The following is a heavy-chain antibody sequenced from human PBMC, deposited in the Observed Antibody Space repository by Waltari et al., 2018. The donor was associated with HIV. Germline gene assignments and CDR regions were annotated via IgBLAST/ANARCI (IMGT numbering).Heavy chain of an antibody. CDR1: GLIFSIYG. V-gene: IGHV3-33*01. D-gene: IGHD6-13*01. CDR3: ASAAGPFDN. Sequence: QVQLVESGGGVVQPGRSLRLSGEASGLIFSIYGMHWVRQAPGKGLELDAVIWSDGSNKYYADSVKGRFTISRDNSKNTLYLQMNSLRAEDTAVYYCASAAGPFDNWGQGTLVTVSS. CDR2: IWSDGSNK. J-gene: IGHJ4*02.